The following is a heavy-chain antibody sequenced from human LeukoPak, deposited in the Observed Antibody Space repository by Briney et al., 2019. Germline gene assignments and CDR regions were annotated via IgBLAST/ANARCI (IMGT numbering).Heavy chain of an antibody. V-gene: IGHV4-59*01. CDR1: GGSFSGYF. CDR3: ARTTEAHSWRTRYYDYYMDV. Sequence: SETLSLTCAVYGGSFSGYFWSWIRQPPGKGLEWIGYIYYSGSTNYNPSLKSRVTISVDTSKNQFSLKLSSVTAADTAVYYCARTTEAHSWRTRYYDYYMDVWGKGTTVTVSS. J-gene: IGHJ6*03. D-gene: IGHD6-13*01. CDR2: IYYSGST.